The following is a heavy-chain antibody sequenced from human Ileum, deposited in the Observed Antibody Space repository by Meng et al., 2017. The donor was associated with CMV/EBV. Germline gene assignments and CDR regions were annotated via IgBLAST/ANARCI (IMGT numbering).Heavy chain of an antibody. CDR3: ARRSTTGTDAFDI. CDR2: ISSSGSTI. J-gene: IGHJ3*02. D-gene: IGHD1-1*01. Sequence: GESLKISCAASGFTFSDYYMSWIRQAPGKGVEWVSYISSSGSTIYYADSVKGRFTISRDNAKNSLYLQMNSLRAEDTAVYYCARRSTTGTDAFDIWGQGTMVTVSS. V-gene: IGHV3-11*01. CDR1: GFTFSDYY.